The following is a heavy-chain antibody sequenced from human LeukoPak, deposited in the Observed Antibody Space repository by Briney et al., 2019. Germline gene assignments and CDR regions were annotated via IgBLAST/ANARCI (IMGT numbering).Heavy chain of an antibody. V-gene: IGHV4-59*08. D-gene: IGHD4-17*01. CDR1: GGSTSTYY. CDR2: IYYSGNT. Sequence: PSETLSLTCTVSGGSTSTYYWSWIRQPPGKRLEWIGYIYYSGNTNYNPSLKSRVTVSIDTSKSQFSLKLTSVTAADTAVYYCARLPTVTTMGYWGQGTLVTVSS. J-gene: IGHJ4*02. CDR3: ARLPTVTTMGY.